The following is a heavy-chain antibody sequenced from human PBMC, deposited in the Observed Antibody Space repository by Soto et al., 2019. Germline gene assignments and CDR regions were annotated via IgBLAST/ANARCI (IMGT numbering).Heavy chain of an antibody. CDR3: VRPNFRAITHFDX. D-gene: IGHD3-10*01. Sequence: GEALKISWKAIGYTFTNYWIGWVRQTPGKGLELMGIIFPGDSDTSYNPSFEGQVTVSADESISTDYLQWNTLKASDTAMYYCVRPNFRAITHFDXWGQVTLVTVSX. J-gene: IGHJ4*02. CDR2: IFPGDSDT. V-gene: IGHV5-51*01. CDR1: GYTFTNYW.